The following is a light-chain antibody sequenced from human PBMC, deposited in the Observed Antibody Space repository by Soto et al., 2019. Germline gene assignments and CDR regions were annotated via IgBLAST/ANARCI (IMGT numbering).Light chain of an antibody. CDR3: QVWDSNTHVV. Sequence: SYELTQPPSVSVSPGQTASITCSGDKLGNKYVCWYQQQSGQSPVLVIYQDKKRPSGIPERFSGSNSGNTATLTISGTQAMDEGDYYCQVWDSNTHVVFGGGTQLTVL. CDR2: QDK. V-gene: IGLV3-1*01. J-gene: IGLJ2*01. CDR1: KLGNKY.